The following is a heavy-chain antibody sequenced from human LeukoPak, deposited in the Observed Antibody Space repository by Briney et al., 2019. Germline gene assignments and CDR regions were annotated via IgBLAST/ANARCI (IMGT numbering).Heavy chain of an antibody. J-gene: IGHJ4*02. D-gene: IGHD5-18*01. V-gene: IGHV3-30*14. CDR1: GFTFSSYA. Sequence: GGSLRLSCAASGFTFSSYAMHWVRQAPGKGLERVAVISYDGSNKYYADSVKGRFTISRDNSKNTLYLQMNSLRAEDTAVYYCAFNTAMDYYFDYWGQGTLVTVSS. CDR2: ISYDGSNK. CDR3: AFNTAMDYYFDY.